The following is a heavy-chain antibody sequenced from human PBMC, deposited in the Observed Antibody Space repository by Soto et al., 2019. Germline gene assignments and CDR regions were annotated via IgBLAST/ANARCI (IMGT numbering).Heavy chain of an antibody. CDR3: AKYGRSDSGSYLAKRGYYYGMDV. Sequence: GGSLRLSCAASGFTFSSYGMHWFRQAPGKGLEWVAVISYDGSNKYYADSVKGRFTISRDSSKNTLYLQMNSLRAEDTAVYYCAKYGRSDSGSYLAKRGYYYGMDVWGQGTTVTVSS. CDR1: GFTFSSYG. CDR2: ISYDGSNK. J-gene: IGHJ6*02. D-gene: IGHD1-26*01. V-gene: IGHV3-30*18.